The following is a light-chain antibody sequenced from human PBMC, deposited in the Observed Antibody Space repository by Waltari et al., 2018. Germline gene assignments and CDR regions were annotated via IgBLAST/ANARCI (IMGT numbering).Light chain of an antibody. CDR3: CSYRGGHSWV. CDR2: EVN. V-gene: IGLV2-23*02. Sequence: QSALTLPASVSGSPGQSISISCTGTSNDIGSYNRVPWYQHHPGKAPKPLIYEVNKRPSGVSGRFSGSKSGNTASLTISGLQAEDEGDYYCCSYRGGHSWVFGGGAKLTVL. CDR1: SNDIGSYNR. J-gene: IGLJ3*02.